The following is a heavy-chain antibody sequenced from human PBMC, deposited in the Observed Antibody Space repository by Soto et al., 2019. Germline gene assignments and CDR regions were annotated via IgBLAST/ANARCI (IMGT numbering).Heavy chain of an antibody. J-gene: IGHJ3*02. Sequence: QVQLQESGPGLVKPSQTLSLTCSVSGGSISSGDYYWSWIRQPPGKGLEWIAYIYYSGIIYYNPSLKSPVTRSRDTSKNQFFLNLDSVTAADTAVYYCAREVGEVDYSSSSDAFDIWGQGTMVTVSS. V-gene: IGHV4-30-4*01. CDR3: AREVGEVDYSSSSDAFDI. CDR1: GGSISSGDYY. CDR2: IYYSGII. D-gene: IGHD6-6*01.